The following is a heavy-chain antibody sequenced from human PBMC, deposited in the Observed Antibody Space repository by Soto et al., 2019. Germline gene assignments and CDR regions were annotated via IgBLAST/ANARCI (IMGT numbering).Heavy chain of an antibody. D-gene: IGHD3-10*01. CDR1: GFTFSSYW. J-gene: IGHJ4*02. V-gene: IGHV3-7*04. CDR3: ARATGADKEDY. CDR2: IKEDGSEK. Sequence: EVQLVESGGGLVQPGGSLRLSCAASGFTFSSYWMSWVRQAPGRGLEWVGNIKEDGSEKYYVDSVNGRFTVSRGNAKNSLDLQMNSLRAEDTAVYYCARATGADKEDYWGQGPLVTVSS.